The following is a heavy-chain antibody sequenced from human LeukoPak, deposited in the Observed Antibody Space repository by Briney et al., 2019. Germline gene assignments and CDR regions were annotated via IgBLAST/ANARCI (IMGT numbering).Heavy chain of an antibody. J-gene: IGHJ4*02. CDR3: ARDPGVAAAGTDPNFDY. Sequence: GASVKVSCKASGGTFSSYAISWVRQAPGQGLEWMGGIIPIFGTANYAQKVQGRVTITADEATSTAYMELSSLRSEDTAVYYCARDPGVAAAGTDPNFDYWGQGTLVTVSS. CDR1: GGTFSSYA. D-gene: IGHD6-13*01. CDR2: IIPIFGTA. V-gene: IGHV1-69*13.